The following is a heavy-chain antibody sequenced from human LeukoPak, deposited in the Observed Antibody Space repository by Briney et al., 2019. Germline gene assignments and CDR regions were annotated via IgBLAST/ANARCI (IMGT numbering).Heavy chain of an antibody. J-gene: IGHJ2*01. CDR1: GGTFSSYA. Sequence: ASVKVSCKASGGTFSSYAISWVRQAPGQGLEWMGGIIPIFGTANYAQKFQGRVTITADESTSTAYMELSSLRSEDTAVYYCARDRSPYYYDSSGGWYFDLWGRGTLVTVSS. D-gene: IGHD3-22*01. CDR3: ARDRSPYYYDSSGGWYFDL. CDR2: IIPIFGTA. V-gene: IGHV1-69*13.